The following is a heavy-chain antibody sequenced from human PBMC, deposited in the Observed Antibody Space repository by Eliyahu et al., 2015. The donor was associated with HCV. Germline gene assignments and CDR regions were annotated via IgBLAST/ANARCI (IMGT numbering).Heavy chain of an antibody. CDR1: GFTFGDYI. CDR3: AVGPSGFNYGGYFEF. Sequence: EVQLVEXGGGLVKPGGSLRLSCVVSGFTFGDYIMNWVRQAPGKGLEWVSSINSDGSSIKYADSLQGRFTISRDNAKSSLFLQITGLRGEDTAVYYCAVGPSGFNYGGYFEFWGRGTLVTVSS. J-gene: IGHJ4*02. D-gene: IGHD5-18*01. V-gene: IGHV3-21*02. CDR2: INSDGSSI.